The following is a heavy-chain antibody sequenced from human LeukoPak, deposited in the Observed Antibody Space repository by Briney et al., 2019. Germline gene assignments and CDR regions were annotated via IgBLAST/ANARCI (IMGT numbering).Heavy chain of an antibody. CDR1: GYTFTSYG. D-gene: IGHD3-9*01. J-gene: IGHJ4*02. V-gene: IGHV1-18*04. Sequence: GASVKVSCKASGYTFTSYGISWVRQAPGQGLEWMGRISAYNGNTNYAQKLQGRVTMTTDTSTSTAYMELRSLRSDDTAVYYCARFRAPQVLRYFDWLSPGGECFDYGGQGTLVTVPS. CDR2: ISAYNGNT. CDR3: ARFRAPQVLRYFDWLSPGGECFDY.